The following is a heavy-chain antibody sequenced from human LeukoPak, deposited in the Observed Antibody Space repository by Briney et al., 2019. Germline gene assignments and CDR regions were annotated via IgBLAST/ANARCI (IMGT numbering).Heavy chain of an antibody. CDR1: GFTFNSYW. Sequence: GGSLRLSCAASGFTFNSYWMHWVRQAPGKGLVWVSRINSDGSSTSYADSVKGRFIISRDNAKNSVFLQMNSLRAEDTALYYCARLSAYYYGSYFYYYMDVWGKGTTVTVSS. V-gene: IGHV3-74*01. J-gene: IGHJ6*03. D-gene: IGHD3-10*01. CDR3: ARLSAYYYGSYFYYYMDV. CDR2: INSDGSST.